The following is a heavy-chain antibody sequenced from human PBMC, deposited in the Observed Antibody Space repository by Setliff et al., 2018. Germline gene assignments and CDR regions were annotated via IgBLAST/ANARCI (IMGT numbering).Heavy chain of an antibody. D-gene: IGHD3-10*01. J-gene: IGHJ3*02. CDR1: GFTLSSYW. Sequence: PGGSLRLSCAASGFTLSSYWMHWVRQAPGKGLEWVAVIWDDGGNKYRADSVKGRFTISRDNSKNTLYLQMNSLRAEDTAVYYCARAAPGRYAFDIWGQGTMVTVSS. CDR2: IWDDGGNK. V-gene: IGHV3-33*08. CDR3: ARAAPGRYAFDI.